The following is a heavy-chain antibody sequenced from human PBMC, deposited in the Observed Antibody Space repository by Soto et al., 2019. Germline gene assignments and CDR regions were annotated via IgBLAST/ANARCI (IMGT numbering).Heavy chain of an antibody. Sequence: WASVKVSCKASGFTFTSSAVQWVRQARGQRLEWIGWIVVGSGNTNYAQKFQERVTITRDMSTSTAYMELSSLRSEDTAVYYCAAHYYDFWSGYYADGMDVWGQGTTVTVSS. V-gene: IGHV1-58*01. CDR2: IVVGSGNT. D-gene: IGHD3-3*01. J-gene: IGHJ6*02. CDR3: AAHYYDFWSGYYADGMDV. CDR1: GFTFTSSA.